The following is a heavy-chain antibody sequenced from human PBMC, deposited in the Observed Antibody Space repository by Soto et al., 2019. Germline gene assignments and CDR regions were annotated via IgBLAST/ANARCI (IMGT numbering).Heavy chain of an antibody. D-gene: IGHD1-7*01. V-gene: IGHV4-31*03. CDR1: GGSISSGGYY. Sequence: PSETLSLTCTVSGGSISSGGYYWSWIRQHPGKGLEWIGYIYYSGSTYYNPSLKSRVTISVDTSKNQFSLKLSSVTAADTAVYYCARGSWGNNWNYVLSPYYYNYMDVWGKGTTVTVSS. CDR2: IYYSGST. CDR3: ARGSWGNNWNYVLSPYYYNYMDV. J-gene: IGHJ6*03.